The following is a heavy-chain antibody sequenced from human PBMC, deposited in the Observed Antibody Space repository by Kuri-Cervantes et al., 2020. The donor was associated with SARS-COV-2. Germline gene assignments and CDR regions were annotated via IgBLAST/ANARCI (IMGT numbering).Heavy chain of an antibody. Sequence: ASVKVSCKASGYTFTNYVINWVRQATGQGLELMGWMNPSSGDTGYAQKFQGRVTMTRSTSESTAYMELSSLRSEDTAVYYCARQYFKRFGDYSYYIDVWGKGTTVTVSS. CDR1: GYTFTNYV. CDR3: ARQYFKRFGDYSYYIDV. CDR2: MNPSSGDT. D-gene: IGHD2/OR15-2a*01. J-gene: IGHJ6*03. V-gene: IGHV1-8*01.